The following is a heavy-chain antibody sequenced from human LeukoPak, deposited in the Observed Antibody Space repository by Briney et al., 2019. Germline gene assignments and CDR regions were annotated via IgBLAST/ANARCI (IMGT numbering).Heavy chain of an antibody. CDR1: GDSISSSNYY. Sequence: SETLSLTCTVSGDSISSSNYYWGWIRQPPGKGLEWIGYIYNSGSTNYIPSLKSRVTISVDTSKNQFSLKLSSVTAADTAVYYCVRGNYRPKYSWFDPWGQGTLVTVSS. V-gene: IGHV4-61*05. D-gene: IGHD1-7*01. CDR2: IYNSGST. CDR3: VRGNYRPKYSWFDP. J-gene: IGHJ5*02.